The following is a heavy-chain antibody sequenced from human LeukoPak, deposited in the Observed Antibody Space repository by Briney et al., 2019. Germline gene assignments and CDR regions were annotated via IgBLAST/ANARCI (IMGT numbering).Heavy chain of an antibody. V-gene: IGHV1-18*01. J-gene: IGHJ6*03. Sequence: ASVKVFCKASGYTFTSYGISWVRQAPGQGLEWMGWISAYNGNTNYAQKLQGRVTVTTDTSTSTAYMELRSLRSDDTAVYYCARVYQVVPAPYYMDVWGKGTTVTVSS. CDR2: ISAYNGNT. CDR1: GYTFTSYG. CDR3: ARVYQVVPAPYYMDV. D-gene: IGHD2-2*01.